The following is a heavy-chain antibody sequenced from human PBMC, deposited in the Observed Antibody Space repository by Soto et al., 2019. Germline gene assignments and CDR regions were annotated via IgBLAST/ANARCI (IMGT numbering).Heavy chain of an antibody. CDR1: GFTFSDYG. J-gene: IGHJ3*02. D-gene: IGHD1-26*01. CDR2: ISSGSQTI. V-gene: IGHV3-48*02. Sequence: GGSLRLSCAASGFTFSDYGMNWVRQAPGKGLEWISYISSGSQTIYYTDSVKGRFTISRDNAKNSLYLRMLSLRDEDMAVYYCARESYHDAFDIWGQGTMVTVSS. CDR3: ARESYHDAFDI.